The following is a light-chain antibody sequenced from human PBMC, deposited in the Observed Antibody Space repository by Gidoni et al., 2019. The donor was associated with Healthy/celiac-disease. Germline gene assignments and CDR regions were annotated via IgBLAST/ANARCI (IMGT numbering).Light chain of an antibody. CDR2: DAS. CDR1: QSISSW. CDR3: QQYNSYSWT. Sequence: DIQMTQSHSTLSASVGDRVTITCRDSQSISSWLAWYQQKPGKAPKLLIYDASSLESGVPSRFSGSGSGTEFTLTISSLQPDDFATYYCQQYNSYSWTFGQGTKVEIK. J-gene: IGKJ1*01. V-gene: IGKV1-5*01.